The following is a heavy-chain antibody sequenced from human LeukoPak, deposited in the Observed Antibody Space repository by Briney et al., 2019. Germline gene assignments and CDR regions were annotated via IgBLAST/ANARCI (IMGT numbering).Heavy chain of an antibody. J-gene: IGHJ5*02. CDR2: MNPNSGNT. CDR1: GYTFTSYD. CDR3: ARAPYGWNYIYRFDP. D-gene: IGHD1-7*01. Sequence: GASVKVSCKASGYTFTSYDINWVRQATGQGLEWMGWMNPNSGNTGYAQKFQGRVTMTRNTSISTAYMELSSLRSEDTAVYYCARAPYGWNYIYRFDPWGQGTLVTVSS. V-gene: IGHV1-8*01.